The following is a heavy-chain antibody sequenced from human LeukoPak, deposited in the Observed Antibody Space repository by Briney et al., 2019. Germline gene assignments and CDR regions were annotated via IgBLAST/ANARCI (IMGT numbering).Heavy chain of an antibody. V-gene: IGHV4-4*07. D-gene: IGHD3-9*01. J-gene: IGHJ4*02. CDR1: NGYISNYF. Sequence: PSETLSLTCTVSNGYISNYFRSWIRQPAGKGLEWIGRIYTTGSTNYNPSLRSRVTMSVDASEKQFSLRLTSVTAADTAVYYCARAPSETRYSRASEYYFEYWGQGILVTVSS. CDR2: IYTTGST. CDR3: ARAPSETRYSRASEYYFEY.